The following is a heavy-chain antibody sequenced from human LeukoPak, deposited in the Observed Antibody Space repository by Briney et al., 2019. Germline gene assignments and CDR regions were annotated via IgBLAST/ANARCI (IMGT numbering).Heavy chain of an antibody. J-gene: IGHJ6*02. CDR2: INPNSGGT. V-gene: IGHV1-2*02. CDR1: GYTFTGYY. Sequence: ASVKVSCKASGYTFTGYYIHWVRQAPGQGLEWMGWINPNSGGTNYAQKFQGRVTMTRDTSISTAYMELSRLRSDDAAVYYCARVLPSPKTPYYYGMDVWGQGTTVTVSS. CDR3: ARVLPSPKTPYYYGMDV.